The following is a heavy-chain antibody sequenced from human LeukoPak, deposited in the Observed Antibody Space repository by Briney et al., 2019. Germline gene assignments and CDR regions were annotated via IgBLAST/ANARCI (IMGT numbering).Heavy chain of an antibody. CDR1: GFTLSNNW. CDR2: INQDGREV. V-gene: IGHV3-7*01. CDR3: TRSDRTPVGGDDYGWWFDT. D-gene: IGHD5-12*01. Sequence: GGSLRLSCAASGFTLSNNWMSWVRQAPGKGLEWVANINQDGREVHYVDSVKGRFTIARDNAKISLYLQMSSLRAGDTAVYYCTRSDRTPVGGDDYGWWFDTWGQGTLVTVSS. J-gene: IGHJ5*02.